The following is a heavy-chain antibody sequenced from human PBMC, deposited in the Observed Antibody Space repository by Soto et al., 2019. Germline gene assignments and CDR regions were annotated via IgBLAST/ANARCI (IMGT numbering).Heavy chain of an antibody. D-gene: IGHD6-19*01. CDR2: IYYSGST. V-gene: IGHV4-30-4*01. Sequence: QVQLQESGPGLVKPSQTLSLTCTVSGGSISSGDYYWSWIRQPPGKGLEWIGYIYYSGSTYYNPFLKSRVTISVDTSKNQFSLKLSSVTAADTAVYYCARARANSSGWYLRLFDPWGQGTLVTVSS. CDR3: ARARANSSGWYLRLFDP. CDR1: GGSISSGDYY. J-gene: IGHJ5*02.